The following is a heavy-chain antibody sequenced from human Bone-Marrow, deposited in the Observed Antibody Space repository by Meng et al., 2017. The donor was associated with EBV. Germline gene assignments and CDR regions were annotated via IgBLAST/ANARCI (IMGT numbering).Heavy chain of an antibody. CDR1: GLSFSDYG. CDR3: ASGYDVWSGWEY. Sequence: QVQLVESGXDLVQPGRSXRLSCATSGLSFSDYGMHWVRHAPGKGLEWVALIWYDGSDKFYAESVKGRFTVSRDNSKNTLYLQMNSLSAEDTALYYCASGYDVWSGWEYWGQGPLGTVSS. CDR2: IWYDGSDK. V-gene: IGHV3-33*03. D-gene: IGHD3-3*01. J-gene: IGHJ4*02.